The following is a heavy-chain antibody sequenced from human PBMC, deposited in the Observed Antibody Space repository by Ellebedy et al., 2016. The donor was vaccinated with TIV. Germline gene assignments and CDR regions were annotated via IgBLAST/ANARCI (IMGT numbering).Heavy chain of an antibody. D-gene: IGHD3-22*01. CDR1: GYSFTSYW. Sequence: GESLKISCKGSGYSFTSYWIGWVRQMPGKGLEWMGIIYPGDSDTRYSPSFQGQVTISADKSISTAYLQWSSLKASDTAMYYCARLTYDSSGYPVGFQHWGQGTLVTVSS. CDR2: IYPGDSDT. CDR3: ARLTYDSSGYPVGFQH. V-gene: IGHV5-51*01. J-gene: IGHJ1*01.